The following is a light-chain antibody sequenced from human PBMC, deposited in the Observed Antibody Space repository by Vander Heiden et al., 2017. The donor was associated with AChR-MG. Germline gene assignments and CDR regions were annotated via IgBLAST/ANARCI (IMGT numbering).Light chain of an antibody. CDR3: QQYNNWPYGT. Sequence: EIVMTQSPATLSVSPGERATLSCRASQSVSSNLAWYQQKPGQAPRLLIYGASTRATGIPARFSGSGSGTEFTLTISSLQSEDFAVYYCQQYNNWPYGTFGQRTKVEIK. CDR1: QSVSSN. J-gene: IGKJ1*01. CDR2: GAS. V-gene: IGKV3-15*01.